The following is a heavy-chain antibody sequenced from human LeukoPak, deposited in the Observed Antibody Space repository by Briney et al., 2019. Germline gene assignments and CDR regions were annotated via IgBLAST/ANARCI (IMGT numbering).Heavy chain of an antibody. V-gene: IGHV4-59*12. Sequence: PSETLSLTCTVSGGSISSYYWSWIRQPPGKGLEWIGYIYYSGSTNYNPSLKSRVTISVDTSKNQFSLKLSSVTAADTAVYYCARGWWELPNWFDPWGQGTLVTVSS. CDR2: IYYSGST. CDR1: GGSISSYY. D-gene: IGHD1-26*01. CDR3: ARGWWELPNWFDP. J-gene: IGHJ5*02.